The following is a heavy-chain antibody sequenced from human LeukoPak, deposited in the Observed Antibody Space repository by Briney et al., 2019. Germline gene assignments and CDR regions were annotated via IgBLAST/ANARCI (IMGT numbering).Heavy chain of an antibody. D-gene: IGHD2-2*01. CDR1: GYTFTGYY. CDR3: ARDRCSSTSCYRLGFDP. CDR2: INPNSGGT. V-gene: IGHV1-2*06. Sequence: ASVKVSCKASGYTFTGYYMHWVRQAPGQGLEWMGRINPNSGGTNYAQKFQGRVTMTRDTSISTAYMELSRLRPDDTAVYYCARDRCSSTSCYRLGFDPWGQGTLVTVSS. J-gene: IGHJ5*02.